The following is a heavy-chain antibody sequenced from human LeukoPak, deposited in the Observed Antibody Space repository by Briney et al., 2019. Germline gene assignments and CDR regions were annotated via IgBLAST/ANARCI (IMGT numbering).Heavy chain of an antibody. Sequence: SQTLSLTCAISGDSVSSNSAAWNWIRQSPSRGLEWLGRTYYRSKWYNDYAVSVKSRITINPDTSKNQFSLQLNSVTPEDTAVYYCARAEVQWLVFRNWFDPWGQGTLVTVSS. CDR3: ARAEVQWLVFRNWFDP. J-gene: IGHJ5*02. D-gene: IGHD6-19*01. CDR1: GDSVSSNSAA. V-gene: IGHV6-1*01. CDR2: TYYRSKWYN.